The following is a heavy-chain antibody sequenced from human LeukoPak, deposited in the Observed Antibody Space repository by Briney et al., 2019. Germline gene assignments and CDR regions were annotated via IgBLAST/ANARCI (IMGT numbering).Heavy chain of an antibody. CDR3: AKDGTAPQYDFWSGYYIGPFFDY. J-gene: IGHJ4*02. D-gene: IGHD3-3*01. CDR1: GFTFSSYA. Sequence: GGSLRLSCAASGFTFSSYAMHWVRQAPGKGLEWVAVISYDGSNKYYADSVKGRFTISRDNSKNTLYLQMNSLRAEDTAVYYCAKDGTAPQYDFWSGYYIGPFFDYWGQGTLVTVSS. V-gene: IGHV3-30-3*01. CDR2: ISYDGSNK.